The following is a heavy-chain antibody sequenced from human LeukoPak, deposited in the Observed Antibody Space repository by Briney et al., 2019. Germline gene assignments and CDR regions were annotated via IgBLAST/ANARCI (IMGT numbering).Heavy chain of an antibody. D-gene: IGHD2-15*01. Sequence: SETLSLTCTVSGDSISSYYWSWIRQPPGKGLEWIGYIYYSGSTKYNPSLKSRVTISLDTYKNQFSLKLSSVTAADTAVYYCARGYCSGGSCYSYYYYNYMDVWGKGTTVTVSS. V-gene: IGHV4-59*12. J-gene: IGHJ6*03. CDR3: ARGYCSGGSCYSYYYYNYMDV. CDR2: IYYSGST. CDR1: GDSISSYY.